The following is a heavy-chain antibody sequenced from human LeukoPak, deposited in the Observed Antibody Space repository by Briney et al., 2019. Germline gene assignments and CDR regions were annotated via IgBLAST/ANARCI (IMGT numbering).Heavy chain of an antibody. V-gene: IGHV3-23*01. CDR3: AKDVGKWESLHFFDY. CDR2: ISGSGAST. J-gene: IGHJ4*02. CDR1: GFTLSTNA. Sequence: GGSLRLSCLTPGFTLSTNAMSWVRQAPGKGLEWISGISGSGASTYYADSVKGRSTISRDDSRNTLYLQMNSLRGDDTAVYYCAKDVGKWESLHFFDYWGQGTLVTVSS. D-gene: IGHD1-26*01.